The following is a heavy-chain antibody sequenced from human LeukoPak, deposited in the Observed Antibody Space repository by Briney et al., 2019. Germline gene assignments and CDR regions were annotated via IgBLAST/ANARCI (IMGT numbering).Heavy chain of an antibody. CDR2: ISSGGSTI. V-gene: IGHV3-48*03. D-gene: IGHD5-12*01. Sequence: GGSLRLSCAASGFTFSSFEMKWVRQAPGKGLEWVSYISSGGSTIYYADSVKGRFTISRDNAKNSLYLQMNSLRAEDTAVYYCARGVGFRGSVDYWGQGTLVTVSS. J-gene: IGHJ4*02. CDR1: GFTFSSFE. CDR3: ARGVGFRGSVDY.